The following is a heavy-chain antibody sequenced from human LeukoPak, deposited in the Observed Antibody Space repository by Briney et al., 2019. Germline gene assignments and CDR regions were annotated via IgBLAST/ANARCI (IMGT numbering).Heavy chain of an antibody. J-gene: IGHJ4*02. Sequence: GRSLRLSCAASGFTFSSYAIHWVRQAPGKGLEWVAVISYDGSNKYYADSVKGRFTISRDNSKNTLYLQMNSLRAEDTAVYYCASDVDIVATSPGTLYYFDYWGQGTLVTVSS. CDR1: GFTFSSYA. D-gene: IGHD5-12*01. CDR3: ASDVDIVATSPGTLYYFDY. CDR2: ISYDGSNK. V-gene: IGHV3-30*04.